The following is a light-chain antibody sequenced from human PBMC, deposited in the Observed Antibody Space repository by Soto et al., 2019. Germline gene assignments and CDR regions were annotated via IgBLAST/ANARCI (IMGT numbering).Light chain of an antibody. CDR3: LLYYSGPRV. CDR2: DTS. V-gene: IGLV7-46*01. Sequence: QAVVTQEPSLTVSPGGTVTLTCGSSTGAVTSGHYPYWFQQKPGQAPRTLIYDTSDKHSWTPARFSGSLLGGKAALTLTGAQPEDEAEYYCLLYYSGPRVFGGVTKVTVL. J-gene: IGLJ3*02. CDR1: TGAVTSGHY.